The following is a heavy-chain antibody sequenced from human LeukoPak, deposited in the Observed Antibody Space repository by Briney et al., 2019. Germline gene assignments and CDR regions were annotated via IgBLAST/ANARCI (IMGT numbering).Heavy chain of an antibody. CDR2: IKEDGSEK. D-gene: IGHD3-10*01. Sequence: GGSLRLSCAAYGFTLSSYWMSWVRQAPGKGLEWVANIKEDGSEKYYVASVKGRFTISRDNAKNSLYLHMNSLTAEDTAMYYCARDWVAGVPFDAFDIWGQGTMVSVSS. CDR1: GFTLSSYW. V-gene: IGHV3-7*03. CDR3: ARDWVAGVPFDAFDI. J-gene: IGHJ3*02.